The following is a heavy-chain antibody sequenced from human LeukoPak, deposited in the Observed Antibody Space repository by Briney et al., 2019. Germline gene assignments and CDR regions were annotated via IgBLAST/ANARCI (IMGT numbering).Heavy chain of an antibody. CDR3: ARDRAPPTSWYFDL. V-gene: IGHV3-53*01. CDR1: GFIFSGYS. D-gene: IGHD3-10*01. J-gene: IGHJ2*01. Sequence: GGSLRLSCAASGFIFSGYSMSWVRQAPGKGLEWVSVIYSGGTTYYADSVKGRFTISRDTSKNTLYLQMNSLRAEDTAVYYCARDRAPPTSWYFDLWGRGTLVTVSS. CDR2: IYSGGTT.